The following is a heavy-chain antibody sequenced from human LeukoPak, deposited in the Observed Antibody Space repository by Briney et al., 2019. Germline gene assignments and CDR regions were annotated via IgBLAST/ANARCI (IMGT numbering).Heavy chain of an antibody. V-gene: IGHV3-30*18. CDR2: ISNDGSNK. Sequence: PGGSPRLSCAASGFTLSSYGMHWVRQAPGKGLEWVAVISNDGSNKNYADSVKGRFTISRDNSKNTLYLQMSSLRAEDTALYYCAKGCSTGSSCYIIDYWGQGTLVTVSS. D-gene: IGHD2-15*01. J-gene: IGHJ4*02. CDR1: GFTLSSYG. CDR3: AKGCSTGSSCYIIDY.